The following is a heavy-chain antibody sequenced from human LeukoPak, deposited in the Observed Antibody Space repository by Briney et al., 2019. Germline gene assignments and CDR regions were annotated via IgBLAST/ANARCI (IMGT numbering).Heavy chain of an antibody. CDR2: ISGSGGST. V-gene: IGHV3-23*01. CDR3: AKDSNPYYYDSSGPIDY. Sequence: GGSLRLSCAASGFTFSSYAMSWVRQAPGKGLEWVSAISGSGGSTYYADSVKGRFTISRGNSKNTLYLQMNSLRAEDTAVYYCAKDSNPYYYDSSGPIDYWGQGTLVTVSS. D-gene: IGHD3-22*01. CDR1: GFTFSSYA. J-gene: IGHJ4*02.